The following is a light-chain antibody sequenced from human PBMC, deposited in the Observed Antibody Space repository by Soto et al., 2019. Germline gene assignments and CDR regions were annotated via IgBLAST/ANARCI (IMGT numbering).Light chain of an antibody. V-gene: IGLV1-47*01. CDR1: SSDIGINY. CDR3: AAWDDSLSGYV. Sequence: QAVVTQPPSVSGTPGQRVNISCSGSSSDIGINYVYWYQQLPGTAPELLIYRDNQRPSGVPDRFSASKSGTSASLAISGLRSEDEADYYCAAWDDSLSGYVFGTGTKLTVL. CDR2: RDN. J-gene: IGLJ1*01.